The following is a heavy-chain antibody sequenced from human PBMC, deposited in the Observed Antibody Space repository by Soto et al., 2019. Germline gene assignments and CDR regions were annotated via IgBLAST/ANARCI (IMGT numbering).Heavy chain of an antibody. CDR3: ARDDYDFWSGYPGYGMDV. Sequence: GGSLRLSCAASGFTFSSYWMHWVRQAPGKGLVWVSRINSDGSSTSYADSVKGRFTISRDNAKNTLYLQMNSLRAEDTAVYYRARDDYDFWSGYPGYGMDVWGQGTTVTVSS. D-gene: IGHD3-3*01. V-gene: IGHV3-74*01. J-gene: IGHJ6*02. CDR1: GFTFSSYW. CDR2: INSDGSST.